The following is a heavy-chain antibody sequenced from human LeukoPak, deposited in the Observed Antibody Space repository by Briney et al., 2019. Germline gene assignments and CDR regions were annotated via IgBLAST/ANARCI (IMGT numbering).Heavy chain of an antibody. CDR1: GGSISSSNW. V-gene: IGHV4-30-4*01. Sequence: PSETLSLTCAVSGGSISSSNWWSWVRQPPGKGLEWIGYIYYSGSTYYNPSLKSRVTISVDTSKNQFSLKLSSVTAADTAVYYCARAPSLTGYYYWGQGTLVTVSS. D-gene: IGHD3-9*01. CDR3: ARAPSLTGYYY. J-gene: IGHJ4*02. CDR2: IYYSGST.